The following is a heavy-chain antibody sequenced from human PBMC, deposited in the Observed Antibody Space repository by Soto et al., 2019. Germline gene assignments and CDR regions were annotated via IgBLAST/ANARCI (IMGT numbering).Heavy chain of an antibody. V-gene: IGHV4-38-2*02. J-gene: IGHJ4*02. D-gene: IGHD6-19*01. CDR1: GYSISSGYY. CDR3: ARDNIQCSGWCTDY. Sequence: SETLSLTCAVSGYSISSGYYWGWIRQPPGKGLEWIGSIYHSGSTYYNPSLKSRVTISVATSKNQFSLKLSSVTAADTAVYYCARDNIQCSGWCTDYWGQGTLVTFSS. CDR2: IYHSGST.